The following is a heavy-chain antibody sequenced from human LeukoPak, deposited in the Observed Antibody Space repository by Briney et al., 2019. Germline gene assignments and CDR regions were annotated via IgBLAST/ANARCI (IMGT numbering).Heavy chain of an antibody. CDR1: GYSISSGYY. D-gene: IGHD5-18*01. Sequence: SETLSLTCAVSGYSISSGYYWGWIRRPPGKGLEWIGTIYHNGNTYYNPSLKSRVTISVDTSKNQFSLKLSSVTAADTAVYYCARVRYNYGDSDYWDQGTLVTVSS. J-gene: IGHJ4*02. V-gene: IGHV4-38-2*01. CDR2: IYHNGNT. CDR3: ARVRYNYGDSDY.